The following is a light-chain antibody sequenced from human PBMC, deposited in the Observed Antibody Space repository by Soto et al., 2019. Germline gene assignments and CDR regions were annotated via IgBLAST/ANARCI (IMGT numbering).Light chain of an antibody. CDR2: DAS. CDR1: QSVSSY. CDR3: QQRSNWPTIFT. Sequence: EIVLTQSPATLSLSPGERATLSCRASQSVSSYLAWYQQKPGQAPRLLIYDASNRATGIPARFSGSGSGTDFTLTISSLEREDFAVYYCQQRSNWPTIFTFGPGTKVDIK. J-gene: IGKJ3*01. V-gene: IGKV3-11*01.